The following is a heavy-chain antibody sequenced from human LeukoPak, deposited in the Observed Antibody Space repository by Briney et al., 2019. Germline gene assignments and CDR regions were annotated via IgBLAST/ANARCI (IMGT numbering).Heavy chain of an antibody. J-gene: IGHJ4*02. D-gene: IGHD3-3*01. CDR1: GGSFSGYY. CDR2: INHSGST. CDR3: VRRRIGVRGYDFWSGYSHFDY. Sequence: SETLSLTCAVYGGSFSGYYWSWIRQPPGKGLEWIGEINHSGSTNYNPSLKSRVTISVDTSKNQFSLKLSSVTAADTAVYYCVRRRIGVRGYDFWSGYSHFDYWGQGTLVTVSS. V-gene: IGHV4-34*01.